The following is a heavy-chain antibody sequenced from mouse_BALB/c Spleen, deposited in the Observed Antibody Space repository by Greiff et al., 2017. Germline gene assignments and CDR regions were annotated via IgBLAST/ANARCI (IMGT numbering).Heavy chain of an antibody. CDR3: ARDLLDGNYAWFAY. J-gene: IGHJ3*01. Sequence: EVKLMESGGGLVKPGGSLKLSCAASGFTFSDYYMYWVRQTPEKRLEWVATISDGGSYTYYPDSVKGRFTISRDNAKNNLYLQMSSLKSEDTAMYYCARDLLDGNYAWFAYWGQGTLVTVSA. CDR2: ISDGGSYT. D-gene: IGHD2-1*01. V-gene: IGHV5-4*02. CDR1: GFTFSDYY.